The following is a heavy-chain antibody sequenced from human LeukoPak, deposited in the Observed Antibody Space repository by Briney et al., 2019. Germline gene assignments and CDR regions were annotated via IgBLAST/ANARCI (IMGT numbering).Heavy chain of an antibody. CDR2: ISGSGGST. J-gene: IGHJ3*02. Sequence: GGSLRLSCAASGFTFSSYAMSWVRQAPGKGLEWVSAISGSGGSTYYADSVKGRFTISRDNSKNTLYLQMNSLRAEDTAVYYCAKDPYYYDSSGYYVEAFDIWGQGTMVTVSS. D-gene: IGHD3-22*01. CDR1: GFTFSSYA. CDR3: AKDPYYYDSSGYYVEAFDI. V-gene: IGHV3-23*01.